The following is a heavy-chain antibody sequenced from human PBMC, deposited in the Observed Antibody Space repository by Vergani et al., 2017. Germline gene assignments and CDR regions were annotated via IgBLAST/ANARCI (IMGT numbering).Heavy chain of an antibody. D-gene: IGHD3-10*01. Sequence: VQLVESGGGLVQPGGSLRLSCAASGFTFTGYYMHWVRQAPGQGLEWMGWINPNSGGTNYAQKFQGRVTMTRDTSISTAYMELSRLRSDDTAVYYCAREGTGGWFDPWGQGTLVTVSS. CDR2: INPNSGGT. V-gene: IGHV1-2*02. CDR3: AREGTGGWFDP. J-gene: IGHJ5*02. CDR1: GFTFTGYY.